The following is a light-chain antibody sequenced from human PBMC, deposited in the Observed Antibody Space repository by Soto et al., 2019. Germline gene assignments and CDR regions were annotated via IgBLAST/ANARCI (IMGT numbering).Light chain of an antibody. CDR1: QSVSSSY. CDR2: GAS. V-gene: IGKV3-20*01. CDR3: QQYGSSPVT. Sequence: EIVLTQSPGTLSLSPGERATLSCRASQSVSSSYLAWYQQKPGQAPRLLIYGASSRATGIPARFSGSGSGTAFTLTISRLEPEDFAVYYCQQYGSSPVTFGQGTKVEIK. J-gene: IGKJ1*01.